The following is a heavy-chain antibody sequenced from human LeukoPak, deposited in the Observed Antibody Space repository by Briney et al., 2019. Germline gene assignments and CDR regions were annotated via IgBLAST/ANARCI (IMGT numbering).Heavy chain of an antibody. CDR1: GFTFTTYW. Sequence: GGSLRLSCAASGFTFTTYWMSWVRQAPGKGLEWVANIKPDGSEKFYVDSVKGRFTISRDTANNSLYLQMNSLRVEDTAVYYCAKDRWYFDYWGQGTLVTVSS. J-gene: IGHJ4*02. CDR3: AKDRWYFDY. V-gene: IGHV3-7*05. D-gene: IGHD6-13*01. CDR2: IKPDGSEK.